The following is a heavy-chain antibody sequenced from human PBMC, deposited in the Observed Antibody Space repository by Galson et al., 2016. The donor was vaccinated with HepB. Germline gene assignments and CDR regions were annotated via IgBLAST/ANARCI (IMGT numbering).Heavy chain of an antibody. CDR3: ARDRESNRGWYKDY. D-gene: IGHD6-19*01. Sequence: SLRLSCAASGFTFSTYALHWVRQTPGKGLEWVAMISFDGSNRQYADSVKGRFTVSRDNFKSTLYLQMNSLRPEDTAVYYCARDRESNRGWYKDYWGQGTLVTVSS. CDR2: ISFDGSNR. J-gene: IGHJ4*02. CDR1: GFTFSTYA. V-gene: IGHV3-30*04.